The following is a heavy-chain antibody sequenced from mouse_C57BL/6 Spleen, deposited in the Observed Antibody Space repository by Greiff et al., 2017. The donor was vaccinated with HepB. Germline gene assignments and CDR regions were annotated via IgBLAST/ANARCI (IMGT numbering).Heavy chain of an antibody. D-gene: IGHD2-4*01. CDR1: GYTFTSYW. CDR2: IDPSDSYT. CDR3: ARSSFYYDYDEKVAWFAY. V-gene: IGHV1-69*01. Sequence: QVQLQQPGAELVMPGASVKLSCKASGYTFTSYWMHWVKQRPGQGLEWIGEIDPSDSYTNYNQKFKGKSTLTVDKSSSTAYMQLSSLTSEDSAVYYCARSSFYYDYDEKVAWFAYWGQGTLVTVSA. J-gene: IGHJ3*01.